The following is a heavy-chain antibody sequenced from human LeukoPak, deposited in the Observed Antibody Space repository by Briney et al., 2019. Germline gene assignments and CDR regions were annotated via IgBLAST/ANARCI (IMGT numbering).Heavy chain of an antibody. CDR3: ARGLTVSIAAALPYYYYYGMDV. V-gene: IGHV4-34*01. J-gene: IGHJ6*02. CDR1: GGSFSDYY. CDR2: ITHSGIT. Sequence: SETLSLTCAVYGGSFSDYYWTWIRQPPGKGLEWIGEITHSGITNYNPYLKSRVTISVDTSKNQFSLKLSSVTAADTAVYYCARGLTVSIAAALPYYYYYGMDVWGQGTTVTVSS. D-gene: IGHD6-13*01.